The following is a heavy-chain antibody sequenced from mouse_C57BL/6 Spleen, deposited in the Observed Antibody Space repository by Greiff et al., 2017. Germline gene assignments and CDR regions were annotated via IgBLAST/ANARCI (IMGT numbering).Heavy chain of an antibody. J-gene: IGHJ2*01. Sequence: QVQLKQSGPELVKPGASVKISCKASGYSFTSYYIHWVKQRPGQGLEWIGWIYPGSGNTKYNEKFKGKATLTADTSSSTAYMQLSSLTSEDSAVYYCARDGNYEESYWGQGTTLTVSS. V-gene: IGHV1-66*01. CDR2: IYPGSGNT. CDR3: ARDGNYEESY. D-gene: IGHD2-1*01. CDR1: GYSFTSYY.